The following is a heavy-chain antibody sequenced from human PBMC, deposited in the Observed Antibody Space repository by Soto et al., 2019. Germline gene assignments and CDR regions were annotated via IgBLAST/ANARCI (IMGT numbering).Heavy chain of an antibody. CDR2: INYGGTA. CDR3: ARSQKGETWDGYYTKFKWFES. Sequence: PSETLSLTCAVYGGSLSASYWSWVRQPPGKGLEWIGEINYGGTANYNPSLESRVTISVDTSKNQLSLKLNSVTTADTAVYYCARSQKGETWDGYYTKFKWFESWGHGTLVTGSS. J-gene: IGHJ5*01. CDR1: GGSLSASY. V-gene: IGHV4-34*01. D-gene: IGHD3-3*01.